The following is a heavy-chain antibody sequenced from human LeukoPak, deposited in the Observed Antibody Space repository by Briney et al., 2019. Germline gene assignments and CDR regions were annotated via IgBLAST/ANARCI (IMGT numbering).Heavy chain of an antibody. CDR3: TRGLRYCSGGSCSYAFDI. CDR2: ITNKAFGGTA. CDR1: GFNFGDYA. J-gene: IGHJ3*02. D-gene: IGHD2-15*01. V-gene: IGHV3-49*03. Sequence: GGSLRLSCTASGFNFGDYAMSWFRQAPEKGLEGVGFITNKAFGGTAEYAASVKGRFTISRDDSRSIAYLQMDNLRTEDTGVYYCTRGLRYCSGGSCSYAFDIWGQGTMVTVSS.